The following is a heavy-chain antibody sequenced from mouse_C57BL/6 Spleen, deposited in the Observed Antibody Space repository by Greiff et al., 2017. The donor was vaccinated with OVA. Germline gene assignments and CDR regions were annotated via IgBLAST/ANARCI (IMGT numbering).Heavy chain of an antibody. CDR2: IHPNSGST. CDR3: ARALTVVAAYYFDY. D-gene: IGHD1-1*01. CDR1: GYTFTSYW. Sequence: QVQLQQPGAELVKPGASVKLSCKASGYTFTSYWMHWVKQRPGQGLEWIGMIHPNSGSTNYNAKFKINATLTVDKSSSTAYMQLSSLTSEDSAVDYCARALTVVAAYYFDYWGQGTTLTVSS. V-gene: IGHV1-64*01. J-gene: IGHJ2*01.